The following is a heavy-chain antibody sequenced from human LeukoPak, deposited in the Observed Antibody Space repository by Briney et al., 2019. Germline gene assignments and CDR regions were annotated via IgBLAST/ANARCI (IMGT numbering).Heavy chain of an antibody. J-gene: IGHJ6*02. Sequence: SVKVSCTASGGTFSSYAISWVRQAPGQGLEWMGGIIPIFGTANYAQKFQGRVTITADESTSTAYMELSSLRSEDTAVYYCARDNIVVVTATLHYYYYGMDVWGQGTTVTVSS. V-gene: IGHV1-69*13. D-gene: IGHD2-21*02. CDR1: GGTFSSYA. CDR3: ARDNIVVVTATLHYYYYGMDV. CDR2: IIPIFGTA.